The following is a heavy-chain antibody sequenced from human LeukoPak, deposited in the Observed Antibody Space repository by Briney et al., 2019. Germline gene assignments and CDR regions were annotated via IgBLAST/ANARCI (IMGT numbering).Heavy chain of an antibody. Sequence: GASLQISCKGSGSIFTSYWIGWVRPLPGKGLEWMGIIYPGDSDTRYSPSFQGQATISADKSISTAYLQWSSLKASDTAMYYCARYSSGCHDYWGQGTLVTVSS. CDR3: ARYSSGCHDY. J-gene: IGHJ4*02. V-gene: IGHV5-51*01. CDR2: IYPGDSDT. D-gene: IGHD6-19*01. CDR1: GSIFTSYW.